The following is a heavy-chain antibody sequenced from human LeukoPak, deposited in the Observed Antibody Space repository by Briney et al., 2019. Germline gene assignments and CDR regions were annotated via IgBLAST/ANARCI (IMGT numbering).Heavy chain of an antibody. J-gene: IGHJ4*02. CDR1: GFTFSSYA. V-gene: IGHV3-23*01. Sequence: GGSLRLSCAASGFTFSSYAMSWVRQAPGKGLEWVSAISGSGGSTYYADSVEGRFTISRDNSKNTLYLQMNSLRAEDTAVYYCAKGVAVAGMGYFDYWGQGTLVTVSS. CDR2: ISGSGGST. CDR3: AKGVAVAGMGYFDY. D-gene: IGHD6-19*01.